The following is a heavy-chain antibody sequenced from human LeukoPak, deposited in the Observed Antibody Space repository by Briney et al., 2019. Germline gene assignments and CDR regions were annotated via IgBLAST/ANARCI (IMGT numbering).Heavy chain of an antibody. CDR1: GGSISSGDYY. CDR3: ARTAGWSYGFDY. J-gene: IGHJ4*02. D-gene: IGHD3-16*01. CDR2: IYNSGTT. V-gene: IGHV4-31*03. Sequence: SETLSLTCTVSGGSISSGDYYWTWIRQHPGKGLEWIGYIYNSGTTYYDPSLESRVTISGDTSKNQFSLKLSSVTAADTAVYYCARTAGWSYGFDYWGQGTLVTVSS.